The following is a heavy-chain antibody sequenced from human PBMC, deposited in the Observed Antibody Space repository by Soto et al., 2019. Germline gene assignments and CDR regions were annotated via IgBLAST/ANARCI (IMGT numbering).Heavy chain of an antibody. CDR1: GDGISSSKW. D-gene: IGHD3-10*01. CDR3: ARAPTTGWVRGVIVTRPVDY. CDR2: IYHSGST. J-gene: IGHJ4*02. V-gene: IGHV4-4*02. Sequence: SETLSLTCAVSGDGISSSKWWSWVRQPPGKGLEWIGEIYHSGSTNYNPSLKSRVTISVDTSKNQFSLKLSSVTAADTAVYYCARAPTTGWVRGVIVTRPVDYWGQGTLVTVSS.